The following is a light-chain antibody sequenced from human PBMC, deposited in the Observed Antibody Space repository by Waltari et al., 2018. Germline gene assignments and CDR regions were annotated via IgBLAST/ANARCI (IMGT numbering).Light chain of an antibody. CDR1: SNDIGDYNY. CDR2: DVS. Sequence: QSVLTQPASVSGSPGQSITISCTGTSNDIGDYNYIPWYQQHPGKGPKLLIYDVSSRPSGVSHRFSGSKSGNTASLTLSGLQAEDEGYYYCSSYSTTTTLVVFGGGTKLTVL. V-gene: IGLV2-14*03. CDR3: SSYSTTTTLVV. J-gene: IGLJ2*01.